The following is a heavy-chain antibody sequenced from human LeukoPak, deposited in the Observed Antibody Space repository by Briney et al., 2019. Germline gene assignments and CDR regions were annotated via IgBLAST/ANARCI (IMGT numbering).Heavy chain of an antibody. J-gene: IGHJ5*02. CDR1: GGSISSSSYY. V-gene: IGHV4-39*07. CDR3: ARVFIEAEWFLGGNWFDP. D-gene: IGHD3-3*01. CDR2: IYYSGST. Sequence: PSETLSLTCTVSGGSISSSSYYWGWIRQPPGKGLEWIGSIYYSGSTYYNPSLKSRVTISVDTSKNQFSLKLSSVTAADTAVYYCARVFIEAEWFLGGNWFDPWGQGTLVTVSS.